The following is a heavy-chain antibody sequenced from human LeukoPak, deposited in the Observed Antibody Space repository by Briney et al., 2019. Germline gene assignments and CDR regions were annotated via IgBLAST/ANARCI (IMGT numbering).Heavy chain of an antibody. D-gene: IGHD3-9*01. CDR1: GYTFGNYG. CDR2: INPSGGST. CDR3: ARGSRPVYNLLTGKRYFDY. J-gene: IGHJ4*02. V-gene: IGHV1-46*01. Sequence: ASVKVSCKAAGYTFGNYGIKWVRQAPGQGLEWMGIINPSGGSTTYAQKFRGRLTMTRDMSTSTVYMELSSLRSEDTAVYYCARGSRPVYNLLTGKRYFDYWGQGTLLTVSS.